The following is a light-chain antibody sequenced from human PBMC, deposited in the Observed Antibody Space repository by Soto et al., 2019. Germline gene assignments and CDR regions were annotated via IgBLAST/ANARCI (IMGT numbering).Light chain of an antibody. V-gene: IGKV1-39*01. CDR2: TAS. Sequence: DIQMTQSPSSLSASVGDRVTITCRASQGVSAYLLWYQQKPGKAPKLLINTASSLRSGVPSRFSGSGSGTDFTLTIDSLQPEDFATYFCQQTNTAPWTFGQGTKVEIK. CDR1: QGVSAY. CDR3: QQTNTAPWT. J-gene: IGKJ1*01.